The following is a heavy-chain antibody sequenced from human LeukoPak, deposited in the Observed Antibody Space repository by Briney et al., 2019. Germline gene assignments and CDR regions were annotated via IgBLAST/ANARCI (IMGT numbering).Heavy chain of an antibody. Sequence: QPGRSLRLSCAASGFIFSSYGMYWVRQAPGKGLEWVAVIWHDGSAEFYADSVKGGFTISRDDSKNTVYLQMNSLRVEDTALYYCAKDSRGDWSGYFDYWGQGILVTVSS. V-gene: IGHV3-33*03. J-gene: IGHJ4*02. CDR3: AKDSRGDWSGYFDY. CDR2: IWHDGSAE. CDR1: GFIFSSYG. D-gene: IGHD2-21*02.